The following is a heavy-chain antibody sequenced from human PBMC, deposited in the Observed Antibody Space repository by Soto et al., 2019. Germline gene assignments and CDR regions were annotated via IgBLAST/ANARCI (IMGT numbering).Heavy chain of an antibody. V-gene: IGHV4-38-2*02. D-gene: IGHD6-6*01. Sequence: SASVRAYSSACAAHTKRNGMEWIGSLYHSGSTYYNPSLKSRVTISVETSKNQFSLKLSSVTAADTAVYYCARENHTHSSSAPYYYSYGLDVWGQGTTVT. CDR3: ARENHTHSSSAPYYYSYGLDV. CDR1: SASVRAYS. J-gene: IGHJ6*02. CDR2: LYHSGST.